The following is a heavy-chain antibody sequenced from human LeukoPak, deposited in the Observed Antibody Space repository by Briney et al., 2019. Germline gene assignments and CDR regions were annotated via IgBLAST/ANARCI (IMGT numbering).Heavy chain of an antibody. J-gene: IGHJ4*02. Sequence: GGSLRLSCSASGFTFSSYSMNWVRQAPGKGLEWASSIIGIGGSTYYADSVKGRFTISRDNSKSTLHLHMNGLRAEDTAVYFCAKDPGGGSYYFDSWGQGTQVTVSS. CDR3: AKDPGGGSYYFDS. CDR2: IIGIGGST. CDR1: GFTFSSYS. D-gene: IGHD5-12*01. V-gene: IGHV3-23*01.